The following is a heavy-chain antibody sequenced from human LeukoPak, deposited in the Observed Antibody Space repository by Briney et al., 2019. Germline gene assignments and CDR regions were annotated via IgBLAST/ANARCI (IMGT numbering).Heavy chain of an antibody. D-gene: IGHD6-6*01. CDR2: IRVYNGNT. CDR3: ARDSVAVRPGWFDP. V-gene: IGHV1-18*01. J-gene: IGHJ5*02. Sequence: ASVKLSCKASGYSFTTYGINWVRQAPGQGLEWLGWIRVYNGNTKYPQKFQGRVTMTTDTSTSTAYMELRSLRSDDTAVYYCARDSVAVRPGWFDPWGQGTLVIVSS. CDR1: GYSFTTYG.